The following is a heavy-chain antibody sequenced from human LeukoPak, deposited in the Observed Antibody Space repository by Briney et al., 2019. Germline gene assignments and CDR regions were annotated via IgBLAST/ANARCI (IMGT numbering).Heavy chain of an antibody. CDR3: ARRTGRPQAGWFDP. Sequence: GESPKISCKGSGFSFTSYWIGWVRQMPGKGLEYMGIILVGGSEVRYSPVFQGLVTISADKSINTAYLQWTSLKASDTAMYYCARRTGRPQAGWFDPWGQGTLVTVSS. CDR1: GFSFTSYW. CDR2: ILVGGSEV. D-gene: IGHD3-10*01. V-gene: IGHV5-51*01. J-gene: IGHJ5*02.